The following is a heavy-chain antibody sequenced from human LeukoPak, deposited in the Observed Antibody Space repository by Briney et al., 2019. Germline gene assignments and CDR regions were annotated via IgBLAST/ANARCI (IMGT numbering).Heavy chain of an antibody. D-gene: IGHD6-6*01. CDR1: GGTFSSYA. CDR3: ARNGKYSSSSLAYDY. Sequence: SVKVSCKASGGTFSSYAISWVRQAPGQGLEWMGRIIPILGIANYAQKFQGRVTITADKSTSTAYMELSSLRSEDTAVYYCARNGKYSSSSLAYDYWGQGTLVTVSS. CDR2: IIPILGIA. J-gene: IGHJ4*02. V-gene: IGHV1-69*04.